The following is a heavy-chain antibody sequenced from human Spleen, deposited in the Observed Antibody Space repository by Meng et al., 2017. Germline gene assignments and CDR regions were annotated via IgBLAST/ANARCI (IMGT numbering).Heavy chain of an antibody. Sequence: GESLKISCAASGFTFSIYEMNWVRQAPGKGLEWVSSISGSSNYIFYADSVKGRFTISRDNAKNSLSLQMDSLRAQDTAVYYCARLPGDVWGQGTTVTVSS. V-gene: IGHV3-21*06. CDR2: ISGSSNYI. CDR3: ARLPGDV. J-gene: IGHJ6*02. CDR1: GFTFSIYE.